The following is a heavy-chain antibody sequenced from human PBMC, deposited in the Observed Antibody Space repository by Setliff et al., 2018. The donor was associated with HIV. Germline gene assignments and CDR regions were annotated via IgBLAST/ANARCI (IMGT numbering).Heavy chain of an antibody. CDR2: ITGSGGST. CDR1: GFTFSSYA. CDR3: AKDYYDSSGYFDWFDP. J-gene: IGHJ5*02. Sequence: GSLRLSCAASGFTFSSYAMSWVRQAPGKGLEWVSAITGSGGSTYYADSVKGRFTISRDNSKNTLYLQMNSLRVEDTAVYYCAKDYYDSSGYFDWFDPWGQGSLVTVSS. V-gene: IGHV3-23*01. D-gene: IGHD3-22*01.